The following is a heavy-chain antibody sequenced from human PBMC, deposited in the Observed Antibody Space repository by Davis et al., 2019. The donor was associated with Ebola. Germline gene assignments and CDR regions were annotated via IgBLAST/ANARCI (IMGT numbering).Heavy chain of an antibody. CDR2: ISGSGGST. Sequence: GESLKISCAASEFTFSGYAMSWVRQAPGKGLEWVSAISGSGGSTYYAGSVKGRFTISRDNSKNTLYLQMNSLRAEDTAVYYCAKGAGQSPLDYWGQGTLVTVSS. CDR1: EFTFSGYA. V-gene: IGHV3-23*01. CDR3: AKGAGQSPLDY. J-gene: IGHJ4*02.